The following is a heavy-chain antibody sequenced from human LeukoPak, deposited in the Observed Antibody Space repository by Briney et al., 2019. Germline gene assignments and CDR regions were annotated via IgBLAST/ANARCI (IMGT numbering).Heavy chain of an antibody. V-gene: IGHV4-59*12. J-gene: IGHJ4*02. CDR2: IYYSGNT. CDR1: GGSLSGFH. D-gene: IGHD3-22*01. CDR3: ARHAVITTFDY. Sequence: SETLSLTCSVSGGSLSGFHWSWIRRPPGKGLEWIGYIYYSGNTNYNPSLKSRVTISVDTSKNQFSLKLSSVTAADTAVYYCARHAVITTFDYWGQGTLVTVSS.